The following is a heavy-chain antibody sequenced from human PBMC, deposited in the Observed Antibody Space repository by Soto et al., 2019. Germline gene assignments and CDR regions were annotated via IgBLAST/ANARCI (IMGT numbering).Heavy chain of an antibody. J-gene: IGHJ6*02. Sequence: AGGSLRLSCAASGFTFTSFGIHWVRQCPGKGLEWVAVISNDGSNKYYVDSVKGRFTIFRDNSENTLYLQMNSLRAEDTAVYYCAKDRNTGWSHYYYGMDVWGQGTTVTVSS. CDR1: GFTFTSFG. CDR3: AKDRNTGWSHYYYGMDV. V-gene: IGHV3-30*18. D-gene: IGHD6-19*01. CDR2: ISNDGSNK.